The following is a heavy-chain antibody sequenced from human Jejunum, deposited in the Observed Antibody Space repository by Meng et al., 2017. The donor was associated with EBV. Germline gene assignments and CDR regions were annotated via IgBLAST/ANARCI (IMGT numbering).Heavy chain of an antibody. CDR3: AGNGYYALEY. Sequence: VSGPTPEDAPGTLFLTCVVSGGSISDNDWGSWVRQPPGKGLEWLGDIYHGGGTNYNPSLESRVTISVDKSKNQFSLKLNSVTVADTAVYYCAGNGYYALEYWGPGILVTVSS. V-gene: IGHV4-4*03. CDR1: GGSISDNDW. D-gene: IGHD3-22*01. CDR2: IYHGGGT. J-gene: IGHJ4*02.